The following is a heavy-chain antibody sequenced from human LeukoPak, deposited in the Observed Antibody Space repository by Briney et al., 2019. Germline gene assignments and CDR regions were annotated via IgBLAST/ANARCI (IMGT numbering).Heavy chain of an antibody. CDR1: GGSISSYY. D-gene: IGHD4-23*01. CDR3: ARVQAYGGKGYFDY. Sequence: PSETLSLTCTVSGGSISSYYWSWIRQPPGKGLEWIGYIYYSGSTNYNPSLKSRVTISIDTSKNQFSLKLSSVTAADTAVYYCARVQAYGGKGYFDYWGQGTLVTVSS. J-gene: IGHJ4*02. V-gene: IGHV4-59*01. CDR2: IYYSGST.